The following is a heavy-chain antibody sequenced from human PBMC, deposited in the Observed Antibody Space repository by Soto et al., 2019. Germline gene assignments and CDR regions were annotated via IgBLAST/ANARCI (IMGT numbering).Heavy chain of an antibody. V-gene: IGHV1-69*04. CDR3: VRDSPIGSTYSGYDGIDY. CDR2: IIPLLDIA. D-gene: IGHD5-12*01. CDR1: GVTFTNDI. Sequence: SVKVSCKGSGVTFTNDIITWVRQAPGQGLEWMGRIIPLLDIANYAQKFQGRVTITADKSTSTAYMELNSLRSEDTAVYYCVRDSPIGSTYSGYDGIDYWGQGTLVTVSS. J-gene: IGHJ4*02.